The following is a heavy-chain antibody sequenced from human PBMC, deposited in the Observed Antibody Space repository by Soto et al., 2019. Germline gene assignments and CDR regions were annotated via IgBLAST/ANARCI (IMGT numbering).Heavy chain of an antibody. CDR1: GFDFYNYS. Sequence: QVRLVESGGGVVQPGGSLRLSCAASGFDFYNYSMHWVRQAPGKGLEGVAIMSMDGTQKYYTDSVKGRFTISRDNSKSMFFLQMSCLRPEDTAVYFCARDRVPYVYFYYGMDVWGQGTTVTVSS. CDR3: ARDRVPYVYFYYGMDV. V-gene: IGHV3-30-3*01. D-gene: IGHD3-10*02. J-gene: IGHJ6*02. CDR2: MSMDGTQK.